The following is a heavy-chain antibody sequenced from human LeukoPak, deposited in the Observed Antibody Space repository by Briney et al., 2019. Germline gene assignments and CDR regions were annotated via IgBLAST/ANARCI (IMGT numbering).Heavy chain of an antibody. CDR3: ARDRGYSGYDHFDY. D-gene: IGHD5-12*01. CDR1: GFTFSSYS. Sequence: GGSLRLSCAASGFTFSSYSMNWVRQAPGKGLEWVSSISSSSSYIYYADSVKGRFTISRDNAKNSLYLQMNSLRAEDTAVYYCARDRGYSGYDHFDYWGQGTLVTVSS. V-gene: IGHV3-21*01. J-gene: IGHJ4*02. CDR2: ISSSSSYI.